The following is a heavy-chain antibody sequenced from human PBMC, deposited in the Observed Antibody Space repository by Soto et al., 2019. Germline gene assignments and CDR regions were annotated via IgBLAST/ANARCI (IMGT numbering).Heavy chain of an antibody. CDR3: ARPVEMATISRSYLFY. D-gene: IGHD5-12*01. CDR2: IIPLFGTA. Sequence: SVKVSCKASGCTFSNYAINCVRQAPGQGLEWMGGIIPLFGTANYAQKFQGRVTITADESTSTAYLDLSSLRSEDTAVYYCARPVEMATISRSYLFYWGQGTLVTVSS. CDR1: GCTFSNYA. J-gene: IGHJ4*02. V-gene: IGHV1-69*13.